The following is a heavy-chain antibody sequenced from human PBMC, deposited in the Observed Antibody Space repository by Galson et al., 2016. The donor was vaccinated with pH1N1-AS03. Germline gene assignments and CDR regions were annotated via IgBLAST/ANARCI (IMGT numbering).Heavy chain of an antibody. J-gene: IGHJ4*02. Sequence: SVKVSCKASGGTFSNYAVSWVRQAPGQGLEWMGGIIPLFGTPNYAKKFQGRVTITADKSTNTAYMELTSLRSEDTAVYFCAIRDGWGYDFWSGKPAGYWGQGTLVTVSS. CDR3: AIRDGWGYDFWSGKPAGY. V-gene: IGHV1-69*06. CDR1: GGTFSNYA. CDR2: IIPLFGTP. D-gene: IGHD3-3*01.